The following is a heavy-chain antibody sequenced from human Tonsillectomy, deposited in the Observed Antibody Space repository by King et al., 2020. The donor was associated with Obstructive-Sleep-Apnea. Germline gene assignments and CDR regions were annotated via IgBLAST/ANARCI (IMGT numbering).Heavy chain of an antibody. Sequence: LQLQESGPGLVKPSETLSLTCTVSGDSISSNSYWAWIRQPPGKGLEWIGHIYYSGSTYYNPSLKRRVTISVDTSKNQFSLALNSVTAADTAVYYCARADRDIAMGLFDYWGQGTLVTVSS. CDR1: GDSISSNSY. CDR3: ARADRDIAMGLFDY. CDR2: IYYSGST. J-gene: IGHJ4*02. D-gene: IGHD5-18*01. V-gene: IGHV4-39*07.